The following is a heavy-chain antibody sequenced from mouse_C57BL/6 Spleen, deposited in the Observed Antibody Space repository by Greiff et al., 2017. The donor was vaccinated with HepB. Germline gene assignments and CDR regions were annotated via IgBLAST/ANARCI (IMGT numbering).Heavy chain of an antibody. V-gene: IGHV5-16*01. CDR3: ARRLEDYFDY. CDR2: INYDGSST. CDR1: GFTFSDYY. J-gene: IGHJ2*01. Sequence: EVKVVESAGGLVQPGSSMKLSCTASGFTFSDYYMAWVRQVPEKGLEWVANINYDGSSTYYLDSLKSRFIISRDNAKNILYLQMSSLKSEDTATYYCARRLEDYFDYWGQGTTLTVSS. D-gene: IGHD4-1*01.